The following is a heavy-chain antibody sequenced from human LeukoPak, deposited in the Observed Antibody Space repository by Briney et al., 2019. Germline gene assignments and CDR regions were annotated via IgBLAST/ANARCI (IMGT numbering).Heavy chain of an antibody. CDR2: INTDGNST. CDR3: AKDPDYSSGWPHYFDY. Sequence: GGSLSLSCAASGFTFSTYWMHWVRQAPGKGLVWVSQINTDGNSTTYADSVKGRFTMSRDNSKKTLYLHMNSLRAADTAVYYCAKDPDYSSGWPHYFDYWGQGAVVTVSS. V-gene: IGHV3-74*01. D-gene: IGHD6-19*01. CDR1: GFTFSTYW. J-gene: IGHJ4*02.